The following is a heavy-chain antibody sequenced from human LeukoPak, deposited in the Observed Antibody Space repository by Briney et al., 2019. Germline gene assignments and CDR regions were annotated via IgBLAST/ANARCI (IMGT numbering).Heavy chain of an antibody. Sequence: GGSLRLSCAASGFTFNSYAMNWVRQAPGKGLEWVSYISSSGSTIYYADSVKGRFTISRDNAKNSLYLQMNSLRAEDTAVYYCALIAARPGYYGMDVWGQGTTVTVSS. D-gene: IGHD6-6*01. CDR2: ISSSGSTI. CDR1: GFTFNSYA. J-gene: IGHJ6*02. CDR3: ALIAARPGYYGMDV. V-gene: IGHV3-48*03.